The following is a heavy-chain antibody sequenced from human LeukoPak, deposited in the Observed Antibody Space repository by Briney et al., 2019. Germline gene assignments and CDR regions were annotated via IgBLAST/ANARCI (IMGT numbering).Heavy chain of an antibody. Sequence: ASVKVSCKASGNTFTTYDINWVRQATGQGLGWMGWMNPNSGNTGYAQKFQGRVTMTRNTSITTAYMGLGSLRSEDTAVYYCARAFSSGYHSYDAFDLWGQGTMVTVSS. CDR3: ARAFSSGYHSYDAFDL. J-gene: IGHJ3*01. V-gene: IGHV1-8*01. D-gene: IGHD5-12*01. CDR2: MNPNSGNT. CDR1: GNTFTTYD.